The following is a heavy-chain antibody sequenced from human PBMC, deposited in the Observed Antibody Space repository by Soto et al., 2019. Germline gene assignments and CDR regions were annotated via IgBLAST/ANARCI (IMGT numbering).Heavy chain of an antibody. CDR3: AKGGTNDYSPLDF. J-gene: IGHJ4*02. Sequence: GGSLRLSCAASGFTFSSYAMTWVRRAPGKGLEWVSVISGSGTNTYYAGSVKGRVTISRDNSNNTLWLQMDRLRAEDTAIYYCAKGGTNDYSPLDFCGQGTPVTVS. CDR2: ISGSGTNT. D-gene: IGHD2-8*01. V-gene: IGHV3-23*01. CDR1: GFTFSSYA.